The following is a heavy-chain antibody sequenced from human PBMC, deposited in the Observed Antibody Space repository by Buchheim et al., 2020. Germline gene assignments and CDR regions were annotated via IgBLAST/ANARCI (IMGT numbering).Heavy chain of an antibody. Sequence: QVQLVESGGGLVKPGGSLRLSCAASGFTFSSYGMHWVRQAPGKGLEWVAVISYDGSNKYYADSVKGRFTISRDNSKNTLYLQMNSLRAEDTAVYYCAKEGAYFDWLRYYYYYGMDVWGQGTT. J-gene: IGHJ6*02. CDR2: ISYDGSNK. CDR1: GFTFSSYG. D-gene: IGHD3-9*01. CDR3: AKEGAYFDWLRYYYYYGMDV. V-gene: IGHV3-30*18.